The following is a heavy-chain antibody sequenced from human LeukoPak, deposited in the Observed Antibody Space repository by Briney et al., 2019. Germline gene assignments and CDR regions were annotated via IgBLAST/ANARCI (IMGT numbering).Heavy chain of an antibody. J-gene: IGHJ4*02. CDR3: TTHPYVLLWFGELLDSGY. CDR1: GFTFGDYA. V-gene: IGHV3-49*03. Sequence: PGGPLRLSCTASGFTFGDYAMSWFRQAPGKGLEWVGFIRSKAYGGTTEYAASVKGRFTISRDDSKSIAYLQMNSLKTEDTAVYYCTTHPYVLLWFGELLDSGYWGQGTLVTVSS. D-gene: IGHD3-10*01. CDR2: IRSKAYGGTT.